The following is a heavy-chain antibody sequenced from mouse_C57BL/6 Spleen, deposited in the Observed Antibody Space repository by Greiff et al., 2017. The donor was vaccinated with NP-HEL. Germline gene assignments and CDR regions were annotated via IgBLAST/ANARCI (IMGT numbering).Heavy chain of an antibody. Sequence: EVMLVESGGGLVKPGGSLKLSCAASGFTFSDYGMHWVRQAPEKGLEWVAYLSSGSSTIYYADKVKGRFTISRDKAKNTLFLQMTSLRSEDTAMYYCARHTTVVATNAMDYWGQGTSVTVSS. V-gene: IGHV5-17*01. J-gene: IGHJ4*01. CDR1: GFTFSDYG. CDR3: ARHTTVVATNAMDY. CDR2: LSSGSSTI. D-gene: IGHD1-1*01.